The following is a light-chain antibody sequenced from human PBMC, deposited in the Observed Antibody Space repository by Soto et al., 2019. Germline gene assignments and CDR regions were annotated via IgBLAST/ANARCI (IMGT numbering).Light chain of an antibody. CDR3: QQSYSTPRT. V-gene: IGKV1-12*01. J-gene: IGKJ1*01. CDR1: QGIGSW. CDR2: AAS. Sequence: DIQMTQSPSSVSASVGDRVTVTCRASQGIGSWLAWYQQKPGEAPKLLIYAASSLQSGVPSRFSGSGSGTDFTLTISSLQPEDFATYYCQQSYSTPRTFGQGTKVEIK.